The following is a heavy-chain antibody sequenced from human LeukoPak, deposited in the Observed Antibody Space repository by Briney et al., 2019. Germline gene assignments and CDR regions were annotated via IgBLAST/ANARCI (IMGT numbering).Heavy chain of an antibody. Sequence: GSLRLSCAASGFPFTGYAITWVRQAPRKGLEWVSAISGSGGGTYYADSVKGRFTISRDNSKNTLYLQMNSLRAEDTAAYYCARSEGSSSARRFDYWGQGTLVTVSS. CDR2: ISGSGGGT. D-gene: IGHD6-19*01. CDR3: ARSEGSSSARRFDY. V-gene: IGHV3-23*01. J-gene: IGHJ4*02. CDR1: GFPFTGYA.